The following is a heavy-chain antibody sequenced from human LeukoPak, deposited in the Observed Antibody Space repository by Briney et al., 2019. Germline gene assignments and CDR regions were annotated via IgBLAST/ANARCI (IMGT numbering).Heavy chain of an antibody. CDR1: DGSISNYY. CDR2: IDNSGST. D-gene: IGHD3-22*01. Sequence: SETLSLTCTVSDGSISNYYWSWVRQPPGKGLEWIAYIDNSGSTNYNPSLRSRVTISIDTSRNQFSLKLCSVTAADTAVYYCARTDYYDSSVIYYYALDIWGQGTMVTVSS. V-gene: IGHV4-59*01. CDR3: ARTDYYDSSVIYYYALDI. J-gene: IGHJ3*02.